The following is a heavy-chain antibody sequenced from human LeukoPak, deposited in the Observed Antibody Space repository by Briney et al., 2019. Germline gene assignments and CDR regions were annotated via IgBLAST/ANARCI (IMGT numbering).Heavy chain of an antibody. CDR3: ARDKPQKLRLGELSPINWFDP. CDR2: IYTSGST. D-gene: IGHD3-16*02. Sequence: PSETLSLTCTVSGDSISNYYWSWIRQPAGKGLEWIGRIYTSGSTNYNPSLKSRVTMSVDTSKNQFSLKLSSVTAADTAVYYCARDKPQKLRLGELSPINWFDPWGQGTLVTVSS. V-gene: IGHV4-4*07. J-gene: IGHJ5*02. CDR1: GDSISNYY.